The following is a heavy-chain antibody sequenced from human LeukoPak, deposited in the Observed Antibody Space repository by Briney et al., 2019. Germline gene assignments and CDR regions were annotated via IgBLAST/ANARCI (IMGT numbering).Heavy chain of an antibody. D-gene: IGHD5-18*01. CDR1: GGSFSGYY. Sequence: SETLSLTCAVYGGSFSGYYWSWIRQPPGKGLEWIGYIYYSGSTNYNPSLKSRVTISVDTSKNQFSLKLSSVTAADTAVYYCARGVAMGYYYYMDVWGKGTTVTISS. CDR3: ARGVAMGYYYYMDV. J-gene: IGHJ6*03. CDR2: IYYSGST. V-gene: IGHV4-59*01.